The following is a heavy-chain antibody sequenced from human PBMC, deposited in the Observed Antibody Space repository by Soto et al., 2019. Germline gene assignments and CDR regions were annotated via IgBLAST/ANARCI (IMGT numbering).Heavy chain of an antibody. CDR1: GYTFTSYG. CDR2: INPNSGGT. CDR3: ARGYSGYVYYMDV. V-gene: IGHV1-2*04. D-gene: IGHD5-12*01. Sequence: ASVKVSCKTSGYTFTSYGVSWVRQAPGQGLEWMGWINPNSGGTNYAQKFQGWVTMTRDTSISTAYMELSRLRSDDTAVYYCARGYSGYVYYMDVWGKGTTVTVSS. J-gene: IGHJ6*03.